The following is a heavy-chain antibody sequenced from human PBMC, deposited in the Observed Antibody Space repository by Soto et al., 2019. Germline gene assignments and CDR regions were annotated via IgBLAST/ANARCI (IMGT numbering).Heavy chain of an antibody. D-gene: IGHD1-26*01. CDR3: ARDWVTVYGGSYPGAFDL. Sequence: QVQLVQSGAEVKKPGASVKVSCKASGYTFTNYGITWVRQAPGQGLEWMGWISAYNGNTNYAPKLQGRCTMTTDTATSTAYMELRSLRSDNTAVYYCARDWVTVYGGSYPGAFDLWGQGTVVTVSS. V-gene: IGHV1-18*01. CDR1: GYTFTNYG. CDR2: ISAYNGNT. J-gene: IGHJ3*01.